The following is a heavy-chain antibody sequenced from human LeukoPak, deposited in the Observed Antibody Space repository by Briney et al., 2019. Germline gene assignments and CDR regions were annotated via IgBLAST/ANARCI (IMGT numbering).Heavy chain of an antibody. CDR1: GFTFSSYS. CDR3: ARVSETVLFWYLVGKYV. J-gene: IGHJ6*01. Sequence: QSGGSLRLSCAASGFTFSSYSMNWVRQAPGKGLEWLSYISSSSGSIYHADSVKGRFTISRDNANNSLHLQMNSLRAEDTAVYYCARVSETVLFWYLVGKYVLGQGTPVTVFS. CDR2: ISSSSGSI. D-gene: IGHD6-13*01. V-gene: IGHV3-48*01.